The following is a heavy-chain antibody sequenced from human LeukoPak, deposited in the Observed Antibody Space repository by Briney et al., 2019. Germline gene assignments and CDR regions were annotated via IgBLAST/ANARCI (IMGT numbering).Heavy chain of an antibody. CDR2: ISEDGGST. J-gene: IGHJ4*02. CDR3: AKQVWGSSSSQSYFFDY. Sequence: GGSLRLSCAASGFTFDDYAMHWVRQVPGKGLEWVSVISEDGGSTYCADSVKGRFTISRDNSKNSLYLQMNSLRTEDTALYYCAKQVWGSSSSQSYFFDYWGQGTLVTVSS. D-gene: IGHD6-6*01. V-gene: IGHV3-43*02. CDR1: GFTFDDYA.